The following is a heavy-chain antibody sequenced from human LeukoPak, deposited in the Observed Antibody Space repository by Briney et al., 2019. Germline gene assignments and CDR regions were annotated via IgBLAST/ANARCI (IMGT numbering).Heavy chain of an antibody. Sequence: GASVKVSCKASGGTFSSYAISWVRQAPGQGLEWMGRIIPILGIANYAQKFQGRVTITADKSTSTAYMELSSLRSEDTAVYYCARASRYNYYDSSGSSKSSRRRGLVFDYWGQGTLVTVSS. J-gene: IGHJ4*02. CDR2: IIPILGIA. CDR3: ARASRYNYYDSSGSSKSSRRRGLVFDY. CDR1: GGTFSSYA. V-gene: IGHV1-69*04. D-gene: IGHD3-22*01.